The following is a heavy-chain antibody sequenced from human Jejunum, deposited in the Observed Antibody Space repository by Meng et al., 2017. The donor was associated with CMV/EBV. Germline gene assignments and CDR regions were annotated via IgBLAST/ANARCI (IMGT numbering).Heavy chain of an antibody. CDR2: IKQDGSEK. CDR3: ATTSGSSY. D-gene: IGHD6-6*01. J-gene: IGHJ4*02. CDR1: GFSFSDSW. V-gene: IGHV3-7*01. Sequence: RLSCATSGFSFSDSWMHWVRQAPGKGLEWVAHIKQDGSEKYYVDSVKGRFTISRDNTENSLFLQMNTLRAEDTAVYYCATTSGSSYWGQGALVTVSS.